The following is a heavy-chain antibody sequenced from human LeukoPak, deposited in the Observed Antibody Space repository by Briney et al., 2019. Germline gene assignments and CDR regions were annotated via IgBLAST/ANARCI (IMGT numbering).Heavy chain of an antibody. V-gene: IGHV5-51*01. Sequence: GASLQISSYGSRYSFTTYWIGWRRRLPGRGRGWMAIITPGNSDTQYSPSLQGQVTISADKSISTAYLQWNSLKASDSAMYYCATRIDGTYYWGQGTLVTVSS. CDR1: RYSFTTYW. J-gene: IGHJ4*02. CDR3: ATRIDGTYY. CDR2: ITPGNSDT. D-gene: IGHD1-26*01.